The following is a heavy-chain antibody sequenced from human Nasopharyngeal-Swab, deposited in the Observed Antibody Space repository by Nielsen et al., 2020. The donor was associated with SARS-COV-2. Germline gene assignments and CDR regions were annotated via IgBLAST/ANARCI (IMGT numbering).Heavy chain of an antibody. CDR1: GDTLRSYG. CDR2: ITFYSGTT. D-gene: IGHD4-17*01. Sequence: ASVLVSCKASGDTLRSYGITWVRQDPGQGLEWMGWITFYSGTTRYAQKFQGRVTLTKDTSTNSAYMELRRLRSDDTAVYYCASMGTTVTPGSDYWGQGTQVTVSS. CDR3: ASMGTTVTPGSDY. V-gene: IGHV1-18*01. J-gene: IGHJ4*02.